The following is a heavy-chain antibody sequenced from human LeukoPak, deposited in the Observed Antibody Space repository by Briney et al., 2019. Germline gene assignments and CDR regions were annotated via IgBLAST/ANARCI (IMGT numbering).Heavy chain of an antibody. V-gene: IGHV4-59*08. CDR3: ARFIAPAWAFDF. J-gene: IGHJ4*02. D-gene: IGHD6-13*01. Sequence: SEPLSLTCSLWVHFLNRHYWLWPRQSRGEAVVGIRYIYYSGTTNYTPTLKSRVTISVDASKNQFYLKMSSLTAADTAVYYCARFIAPAWAFDFWGQGTPVTVS. CDR1: VHFLNRHY. CDR2: IYYSGTT.